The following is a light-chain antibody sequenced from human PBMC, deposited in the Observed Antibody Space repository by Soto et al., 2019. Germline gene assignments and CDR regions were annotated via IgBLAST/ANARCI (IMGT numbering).Light chain of an antibody. J-gene: IGLJ2*01. CDR2: DVS. CDR3: SSYTSSSTVV. Sequence: SVLTQPASVSGSPGQSITISCTGTSSDVGGYNYVSWYQQHPGKAPKLMIYDVSNRPSGVSNRFSGSKSGNTASLTISGLQAEDETDYYCSSYTSSSTVVFGGGTKLTVV. CDR1: SSDVGGYNY. V-gene: IGLV2-14*01.